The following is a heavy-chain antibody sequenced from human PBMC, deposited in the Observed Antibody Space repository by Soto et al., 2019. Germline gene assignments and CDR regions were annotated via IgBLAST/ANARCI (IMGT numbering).Heavy chain of an antibody. J-gene: IGHJ4*02. V-gene: IGHV4-4*07. CDR1: GGSMNAHF. Sequence: SETLSLTCTVSGGSMNAHFWSWIRQSAGKGLEWIDHIYISGTTMYNPSLKSRVTMSVDPPKNQLSLKLTSVTAADTAVYYCARINGGSPDFWGQGTLVTVSS. D-gene: IGHD2-15*01. CDR3: ARINGGSPDF. CDR2: IYISGTT.